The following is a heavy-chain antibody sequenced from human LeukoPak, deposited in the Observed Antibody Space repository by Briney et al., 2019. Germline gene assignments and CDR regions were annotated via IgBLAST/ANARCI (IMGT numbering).Heavy chain of an antibody. CDR2: INHSGST. V-gene: IGHV4-34*01. D-gene: IGHD5-18*01. CDR1: GGSFSGYY. J-gene: IGHJ4*02. Sequence: KPSETLSLTCAVYGGSFSGYYWSWIRQPPGKGPEWIGKINHSGSTNYNPSLKSRVSISADTSKNQFSLKLSSVTAADTAVYYCARTGETAMDSRGLFDYWGQGTLVTVSS. CDR3: ARTGETAMDSRGLFDY.